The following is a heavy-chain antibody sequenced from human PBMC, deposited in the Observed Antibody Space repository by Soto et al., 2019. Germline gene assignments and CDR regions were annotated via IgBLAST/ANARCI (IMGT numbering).Heavy chain of an antibody. CDR2: IYYSGST. CDR3: ARLAGY. D-gene: IGHD3-3*02. Sequence: SETLALACTVSGGSVSSGSYYWSWIRQQPGKEKEWIEYIYYSGSTNYNPSLKSLVTISVDTSKNQFSLNLISVTAADTAVYYCARLAGYCGQGTLVTVSS. J-gene: IGHJ4*02. V-gene: IGHV4-61*01. CDR1: GGSVSSGSYY.